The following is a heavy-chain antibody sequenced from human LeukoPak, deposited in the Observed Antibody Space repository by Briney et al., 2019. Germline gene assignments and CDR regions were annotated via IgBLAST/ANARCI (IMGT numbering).Heavy chain of an antibody. CDR1: GFPFNTHF. CDR3: VKDLSGTWSFGY. Sequence: GGSLRLSCSASGFPFNTHFMHWVRQTPGKALEYVSTISTNGETTFYADSVTGRFTISRDNSQNTLYLQMSSLRPDDTAVYYCVKDLSGTWSFGYWGQGTLVTVSS. V-gene: IGHV3-64D*06. D-gene: IGHD1-26*01. CDR2: ISTNGETT. J-gene: IGHJ4*02.